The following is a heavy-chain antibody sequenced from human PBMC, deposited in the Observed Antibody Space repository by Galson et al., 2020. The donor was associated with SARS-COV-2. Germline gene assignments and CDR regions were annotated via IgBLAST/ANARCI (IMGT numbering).Heavy chain of an antibody. J-gene: IGHJ4*02. CDR1: GLTFSSYD. Sequence: GGSLRLTCAGSGLTFSSYDMGWVRQAPGKGLEWVSSISGSGGSTLYADSVKGRFTISRENSKYMMHLQMNSLRGDDTAIYYCIGSGSYYKGGYWGQGTLVSVSA. CDR3: IGSGSYYKGGY. V-gene: IGHV3-23*01. CDR2: ISGSGGST. D-gene: IGHD3-10*01.